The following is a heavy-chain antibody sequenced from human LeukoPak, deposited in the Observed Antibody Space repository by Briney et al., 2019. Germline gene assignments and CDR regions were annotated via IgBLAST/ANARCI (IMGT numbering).Heavy chain of an antibody. D-gene: IGHD7-27*01. CDR3: AKGITYSFANWGSAEFDY. V-gene: IGHV3-23*01. CDR1: GFSFSSYT. Sequence: PGGSLRLSCAASGFSFSSYTMTGVRQAPGKGLEWVSAISGSGDSTYYSDSVKGRFTISRDNSKNTLYLQMISLRAEDTAVYYCAKGITYSFANWGSAEFDYWGQGTLVTVSS. J-gene: IGHJ4*02. CDR2: ISGSGDST.